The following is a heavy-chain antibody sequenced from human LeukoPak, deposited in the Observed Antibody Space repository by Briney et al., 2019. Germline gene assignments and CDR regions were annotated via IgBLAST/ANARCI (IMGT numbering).Heavy chain of an antibody. Sequence: GGSLRLSCAASGFTFSSYGMHWVRQAPGKGLEWVAFIRYDGSNKYYADSVKGRFTISRDNSKNTLYLQMNSLRAEDTAVYYCAKDTPDIVVVPAVDLYFDYWGQGTLVTVSS. CDR3: AKDTPDIVVVPAVDLYFDY. CDR2: IRYDGSNK. CDR1: GFTFSSYG. J-gene: IGHJ4*02. D-gene: IGHD2-2*01. V-gene: IGHV3-30*02.